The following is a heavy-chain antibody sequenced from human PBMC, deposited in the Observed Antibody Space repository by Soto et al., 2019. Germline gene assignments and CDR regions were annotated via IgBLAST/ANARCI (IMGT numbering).Heavy chain of an antibody. CDR2: IIPIFGTA. CDR3: ARVPNWNYGGYNWFDP. Sequence: SVKVSCKASGGTFSSYAISWVRQAPGQGLEWMGGIIPIFGTANYAQKFQGRVTITADKSTSTAYMELSSLRSEDTAVYYCARVPNWNYGGYNWFDPWGQGTLVTVSS. CDR1: GGTFSSYA. D-gene: IGHD1-7*01. J-gene: IGHJ5*02. V-gene: IGHV1-69*06.